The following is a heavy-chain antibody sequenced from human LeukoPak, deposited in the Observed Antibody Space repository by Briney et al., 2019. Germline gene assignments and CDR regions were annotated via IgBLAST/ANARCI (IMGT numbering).Heavy chain of an antibody. V-gene: IGHV1-8*01. CDR3: ARSNMVRGVIISRPLDY. Sequence: ASVKVSCKASGYTFTSYDINWVRQATGHGLEWMGWMNPNSGNTGYAQKFQGRVTMTRNTSISTAYMELSSLRSEDTAVYYCARSNMVRGVIISRPLDYWGQGTLVTVSS. D-gene: IGHD3-10*01. CDR1: GYTFTSYD. J-gene: IGHJ4*02. CDR2: MNPNSGNT.